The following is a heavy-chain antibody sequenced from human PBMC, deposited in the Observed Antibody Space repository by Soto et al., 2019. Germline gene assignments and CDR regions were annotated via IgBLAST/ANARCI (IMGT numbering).Heavy chain of an antibody. CDR2: IDTDGTTT. J-gene: IGHJ5*02. V-gene: IGHV3-74*01. CDR1: GFTFSSHW. CDR3: ARGPTNYDILTGWYWFDP. Sequence: EVQLMESGGGLVQPGTSLRLSCADSGFTFSSHWMHWVRQAPGKGLVWVSRIDTDGTTTIYADSVKGRFTISRDNAKSTLFLEMHSLRAEDTAVYYCARGPTNYDILTGWYWFDPWGQGTLVTVSS. D-gene: IGHD3-9*01.